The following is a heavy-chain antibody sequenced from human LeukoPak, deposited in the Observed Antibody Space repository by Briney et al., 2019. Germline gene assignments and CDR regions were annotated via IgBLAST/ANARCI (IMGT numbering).Heavy chain of an antibody. V-gene: IGHV4-39*01. D-gene: IGHD2-15*01. CDR2: IYYSGST. CDR3: ASFYCSGGSCYQYYYYYYMDV. Sequence: SETLSLTCAVSGGSISSSSYYWGWIRQPPGKGLEWIGIIYYSGSTYSNPSLKSRVTISVDTSKNQFSLKLSSVTAADTAVYYCASFYCSGGSCYQYYYYYYMDVWGKGTTVTISS. J-gene: IGHJ6*03. CDR1: GGSISSSSYY.